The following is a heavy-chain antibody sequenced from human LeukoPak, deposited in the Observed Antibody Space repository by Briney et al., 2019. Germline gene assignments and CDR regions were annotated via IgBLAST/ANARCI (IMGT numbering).Heavy chain of an antibody. D-gene: IGHD2-15*01. CDR2: IYYSSWST. J-gene: IGHJ4*02. Sequence: PSETLSLTCTVSGGSISSRTYFWGWLRQPPGKGLEWIGNIYYSSWSTYYNPSLKSRVTISVDTSKNQFSLKLSSVTAADTAVYYCASQVYCSAGSCYSNFRGQGTLVTVSS. CDR1: GGSISSRTYF. CDR3: ASQVYCSAGSCYSNF. V-gene: IGHV4-39*01.